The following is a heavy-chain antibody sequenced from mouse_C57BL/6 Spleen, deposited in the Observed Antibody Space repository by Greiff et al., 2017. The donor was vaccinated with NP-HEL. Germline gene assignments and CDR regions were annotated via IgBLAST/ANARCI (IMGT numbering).Heavy chain of an antibody. V-gene: IGHV5-4*01. CDR3: ARETRRGYFDV. J-gene: IGHJ1*03. CDR1: GFTFSSYA. CDR2: ISDGGSYT. Sequence: EVKLVESGGGLVKPGGSLKLSCAASGFTFSSYAMSWVRQTPEKRLEWVATISDGGSYTYYPDNVKGRFTISRDNAKNNLYLQMSHLKSEDTAMYYCARETRRGYFDVWGTGTTVTVSS.